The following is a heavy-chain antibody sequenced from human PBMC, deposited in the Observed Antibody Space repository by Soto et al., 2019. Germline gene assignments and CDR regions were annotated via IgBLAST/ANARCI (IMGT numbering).Heavy chain of an antibody. Sequence: GGSLRLSCAASGFTFSSYAMHWVRQAPGKGPEWVAVISYDGSNKYYADSVKGRFTISRDNSKNTLYLQMNSLRAEDTAVYYCARVYRGGAAASYYYYYGMDVWGQGTTVTVSS. D-gene: IGHD6-13*01. CDR2: ISYDGSNK. J-gene: IGHJ6*02. CDR3: ARVYRGGAAASYYYYYGMDV. V-gene: IGHV3-30-3*01. CDR1: GFTFSSYA.